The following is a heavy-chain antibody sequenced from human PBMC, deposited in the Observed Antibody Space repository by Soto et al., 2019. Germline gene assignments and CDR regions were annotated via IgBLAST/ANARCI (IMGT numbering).Heavy chain of an antibody. CDR2: IYYSGST. CDR3: ARAGGLSPSPPYFDY. J-gene: IGHJ4*02. Sequence: SETLSLTCTVSGGSISSGDYYWSWIRQPPGKGLEWIGYIYYSGSTYYNPSLKSRVTISVDTSKNQFSLKLSSVTAADTAVYYCARAGGLSPSPPYFDYWGQGTLVTVSS. CDR1: GGSISSGDYY. V-gene: IGHV4-30-4*01. D-gene: IGHD3-16*02.